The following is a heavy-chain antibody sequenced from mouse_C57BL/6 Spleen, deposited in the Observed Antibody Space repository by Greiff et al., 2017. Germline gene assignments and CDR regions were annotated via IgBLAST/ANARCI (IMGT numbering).Heavy chain of an antibody. Sequence: QVQLQQSGAELARPGASVKLSCKASGYTFTSYGISWVKQRTGQGLEWIGEIYPRSGNTYYNEKFKGKATLTADKSSSTAYMELRSLTSEDSAVYFCALGDGSSYWFAYWGQGTLVTVSA. D-gene: IGHD1-1*01. CDR3: ALGDGSSYWFAY. V-gene: IGHV1-81*01. CDR1: GYTFTSYG. CDR2: IYPRSGNT. J-gene: IGHJ3*01.